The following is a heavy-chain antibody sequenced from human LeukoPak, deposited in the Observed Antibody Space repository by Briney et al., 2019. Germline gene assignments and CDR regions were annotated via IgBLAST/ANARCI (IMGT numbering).Heavy chain of an antibody. D-gene: IGHD3-22*01. CDR1: GGSFSGYY. J-gene: IGHJ4*02. CDR3: ARITQGQYYYDSSGSDY. CDR2: INHSGST. Sequence: KPSETLSLTCAVYGGSFSGYYWSWIRQPPGKGLEWIGEINHSGSTNYNPSLKSRVTISVDTSKNQFSLKLSSVTAADTAVYYCARITQGQYYYDSSGSDYWGQGTLVTVSS. V-gene: IGHV4-34*01.